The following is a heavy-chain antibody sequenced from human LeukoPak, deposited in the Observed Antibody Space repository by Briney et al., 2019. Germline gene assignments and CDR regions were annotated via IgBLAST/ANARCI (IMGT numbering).Heavy chain of an antibody. J-gene: IGHJ4*01. CDR1: GGSISSSSYY. V-gene: IGHV4-39*07. CDR3: ATVHYYDSSGYDPDY. Sequence: SETLSLTCTVSGGSISSSSYYWGWIRQPPGKGLEWIGSIYYSGSTYYNPSLKSRVTISVDTSKNQFSLKLSSVTAADTAVYYCATVHYYDSSGYDPDYWGHGTLVTVS. CDR2: IYYSGST. D-gene: IGHD3-22*01.